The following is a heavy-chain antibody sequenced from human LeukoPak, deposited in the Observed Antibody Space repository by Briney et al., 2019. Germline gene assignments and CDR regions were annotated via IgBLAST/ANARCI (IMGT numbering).Heavy chain of an antibody. V-gene: IGHV3-23*01. CDR1: GFTFSSYA. D-gene: IGHD3-16*01. CDR2: ISGSGGST. Sequence: GSLRLFCAASGFTFSSYALRWVRPAPGEGLEWVSGISGSGGSTYYADSVKGRFTISRDNSKNTLYLQMNSLRAEDTAVYYCARDWGPESGLDIWGQGTMVTVSS. J-gene: IGHJ3*02. CDR3: ARDWGPESGLDI.